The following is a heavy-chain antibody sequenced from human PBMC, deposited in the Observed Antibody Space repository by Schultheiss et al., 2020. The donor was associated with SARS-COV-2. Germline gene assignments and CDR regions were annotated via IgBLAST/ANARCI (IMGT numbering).Heavy chain of an antibody. Sequence: SETLSLTCTVSGGSISSYYWSWIRQPPGKGLEWIGYIYYSGSTNYNPSLKSRVTISVDTSKNQFSLKLSSVTAADTAVYYCARVSGTAPGVDYWGQGTLVTVSS. D-gene: IGHD1-1*01. J-gene: IGHJ4*02. CDR3: ARVSGTAPGVDY. CDR2: IYYSGST. V-gene: IGHV4-59*01. CDR1: GGSISSYY.